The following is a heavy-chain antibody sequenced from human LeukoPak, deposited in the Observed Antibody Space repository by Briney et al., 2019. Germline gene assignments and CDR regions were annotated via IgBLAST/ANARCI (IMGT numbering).Heavy chain of an antibody. V-gene: IGHV4-39*01. J-gene: IGHJ4*02. CDR1: GGSISSRSYY. CDR2: IFQSGST. Sequence: PSETLSLTCTVSGGSISSRSYYWGWIRQPPGKGLEWIGSIFQSGSTYYNPSLKSRLTMSIATAKHKFSLKRSAVTAADTAVYSFARRNLGWYFFAYWGQGNLVTASS. D-gene: IGHD6-19*01. CDR3: ARRNLGWYFFAY.